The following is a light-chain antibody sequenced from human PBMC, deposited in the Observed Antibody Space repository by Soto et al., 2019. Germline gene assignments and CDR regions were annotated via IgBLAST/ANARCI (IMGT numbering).Light chain of an antibody. J-gene: IGKJ4*01. CDR3: MQAQENPLA. CDR2: LAS. Sequence: DIVMTQSPLSLPVTAGEPASISCXSSQSLLNSNGYNYLDWYLQKPGQSPQLLMYLASNRASGVPDRFSGSGSGTDFTLKISRVEAEDVGVYYCMQAQENPLAFGGGTKVDIK. V-gene: IGKV2-28*01. CDR1: QSLLNSNGYNY.